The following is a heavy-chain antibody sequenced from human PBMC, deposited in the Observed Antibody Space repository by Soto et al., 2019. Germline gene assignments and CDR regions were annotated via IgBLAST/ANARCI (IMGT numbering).Heavy chain of an antibody. CDR3: AKDLGTTVTEDYYYYYGMDV. CDR2: ISYDGSNK. J-gene: IGHJ6*02. D-gene: IGHD4-17*01. Sequence: QVQLVESGGGVVQPGRSLRLSCAASGFTFSSYGMHWVRQAPGKGLEWVAVISYDGSNKYYADSVKGRFTISRDNSKNTLYLQMNSLRAEDTAVYYCAKDLGTTVTEDYYYYYGMDVWGQGTTVTVSS. CDR1: GFTFSSYG. V-gene: IGHV3-30*18.